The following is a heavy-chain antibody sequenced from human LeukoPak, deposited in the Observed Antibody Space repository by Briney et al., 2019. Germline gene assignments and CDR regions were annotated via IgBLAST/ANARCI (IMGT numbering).Heavy chain of an antibody. Sequence: GGSLRLSCAASGFTFSTYGMHWVRQAPGKGLEWVAVVWYDGSNKYYADSVKGRFTISRDNSKNTLSLQMNSLRAEDTAVYYCAREKGVASPYNYFGMDVWGQGTTVAVSS. CDR3: AREKGVASPYNYFGMDV. CDR1: GFTFSTYG. J-gene: IGHJ6*02. D-gene: IGHD3-3*01. V-gene: IGHV3-33*01. CDR2: VWYDGSNK.